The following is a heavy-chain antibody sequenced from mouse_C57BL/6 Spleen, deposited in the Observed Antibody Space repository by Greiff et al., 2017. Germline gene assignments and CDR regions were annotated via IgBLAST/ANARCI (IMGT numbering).Heavy chain of an antibody. CDR1: GYTFTSYW. J-gene: IGHJ2*01. CDR2: IDPSDSET. CDR3: ARSGRISGVPGFDY. Sequence: VQLQQPGAELVRPGSSVKLSCKASGYTFTSYWMHWVKQRPIQGLEWIGNIDPSDSETHYNQKFKDKATLTVDKSSSTAYMQLSSLTSEDSAVYYCARSGRISGVPGFDYWGQGTTLTVSS. V-gene: IGHV1-52*01. D-gene: IGHD5-2*01.